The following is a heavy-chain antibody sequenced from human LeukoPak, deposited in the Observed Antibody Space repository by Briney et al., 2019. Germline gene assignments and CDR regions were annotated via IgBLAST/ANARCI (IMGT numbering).Heavy chain of an antibody. CDR3: ATLDLGRTKSFDY. CDR2: IIPIFGTA. V-gene: IGHV1-69*01. J-gene: IGHJ4*02. CDR1: GGTFSSYA. Sequence: SVKVSCKASGGTFSSYAISWVRQAPGQGLEWMGGIIPIFGTANYARKFQGRVTITADESTSTAYMELSSLRSEDTAVYYCATLDLGRTKSFDYWGQGTLVTVSS. D-gene: IGHD1-1*01.